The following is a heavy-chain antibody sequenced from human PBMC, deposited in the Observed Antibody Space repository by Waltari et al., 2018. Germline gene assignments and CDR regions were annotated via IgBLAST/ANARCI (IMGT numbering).Heavy chain of an antibody. CDR3: ARVGWEPLERGGYYYYGMDV. J-gene: IGHJ6*02. D-gene: IGHD1-26*01. Sequence: QVQLVQSGAEVKKPGSSVKVSCKASGGTFSSYAISWVRQAPGQGLEWMGGIIPIFGTANYAQKFQGRVTITADESTSTAYMELSSLRSEDTAVYYCARVGWEPLERGGYYYYGMDVWGQGTTVTVSS. CDR2: IIPIFGTA. CDR1: GGTFSSYA. V-gene: IGHV1-69*12.